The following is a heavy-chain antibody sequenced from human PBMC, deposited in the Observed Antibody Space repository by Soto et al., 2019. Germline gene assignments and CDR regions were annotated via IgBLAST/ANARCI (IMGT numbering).Heavy chain of an antibody. J-gene: IGHJ4*02. V-gene: IGHV1-69*02. CDR2: IIPMLGMS. Sequence: QVQLVQSGAEVKKPGSSVKVSCKASGDTFNFYTISWVRQAPGQGLKWMGRIIPMLGMSNYAQKFQDRVTIIADKSTSTAYMQLSSLRSEDTAIYYCATSYGSGSRPFDYWGQGTLVTVSS. CDR1: GDTFNFYT. CDR3: ATSYGSGSRPFDY. D-gene: IGHD3-10*01.